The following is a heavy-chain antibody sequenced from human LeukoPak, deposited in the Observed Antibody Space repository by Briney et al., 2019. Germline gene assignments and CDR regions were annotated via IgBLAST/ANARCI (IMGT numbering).Heavy chain of an antibody. D-gene: IGHD3-22*01. CDR3: ARISSGYYVDHDY. CDR2: ISYDGSNK. CDR1: GFTFSSYA. V-gene: IGHV3-30*04. Sequence: GALRLSCAASGFTFSSYAMHWVRQAPGKGLEWVAVISYDGSNKYYADSVKGRFTISRDNSKNTLYLQVNSLRAEDTAVYYCARISSGYYVDHDYWGQGTLVTVSS. J-gene: IGHJ4*02.